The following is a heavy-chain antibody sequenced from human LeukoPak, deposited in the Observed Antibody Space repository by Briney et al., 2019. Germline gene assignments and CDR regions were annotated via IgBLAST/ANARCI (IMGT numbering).Heavy chain of an antibody. V-gene: IGHV3-23*01. CDR3: AQGGGHCGGDCVFYFDS. Sequence: GGSLRLSCAASGFSFANNPMTWVRQAPGKGLEWVSSISGSGGSKYYADSVKGRFTISRDNSKSTLYLQMNTLRAEDTAVYFLAQGGGHCGGDCVFYFDSWGQGTLVTVSS. J-gene: IGHJ4*02. CDR1: GFSFANNP. D-gene: IGHD2-21*02. CDR2: ISGSGGSK.